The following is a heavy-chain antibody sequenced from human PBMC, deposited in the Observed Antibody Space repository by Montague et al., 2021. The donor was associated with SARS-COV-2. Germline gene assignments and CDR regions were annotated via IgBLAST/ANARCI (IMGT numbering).Heavy chain of an antibody. V-gene: IGHV3-23*01. CDR3: AKDVVVTAIGPQGAFDV. Sequence: SLRLSCAASGFTFSSYAMTWVRQAPGEGLEWVSAVSFGGDLTYTAESVKGRFTISRDNSKNTLYLQMDSLRADDPAVYFCAKDVVVTAIGPQGAFDVWGQGTMVTVSS. D-gene: IGHD2-21*02. CDR1: GFTFSSYA. J-gene: IGHJ3*01. CDR2: VSFGGDLT.